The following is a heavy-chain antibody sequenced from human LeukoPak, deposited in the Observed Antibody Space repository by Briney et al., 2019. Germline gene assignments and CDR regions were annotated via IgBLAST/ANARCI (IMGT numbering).Heavy chain of an antibody. Sequence: GASVKVSCKASGYTFTSYAMHWVRQAPGQRLEWMGWINAGNGNTKYSQEFQGRVTMTGDTSTNTAYMELSSLRSEDTAVYYCATGIMIPAGFDYWGQGTLVTVSS. CDR2: INAGNGNT. J-gene: IGHJ4*02. D-gene: IGHD3-16*01. CDR3: ATGIMIPAGFDY. V-gene: IGHV1-3*01. CDR1: GYTFTSYA.